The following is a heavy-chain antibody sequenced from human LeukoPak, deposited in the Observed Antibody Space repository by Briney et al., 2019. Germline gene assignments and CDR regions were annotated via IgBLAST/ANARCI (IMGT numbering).Heavy chain of an antibody. J-gene: IGHJ4*02. V-gene: IGHV4-39*01. CDR3: ARVAVAGTSFDY. Sequence: SETLSLTCTVSASSISSSDYYWGWIRQPPGKGLEWIGSIFYSGNTYYNPSLKSRITISVDTSKNQFSLKLSSVTAADTAVYYCARVAVAGTSFDYWGQGTLVTVSS. CDR1: ASSISSSDYY. D-gene: IGHD6-19*01. CDR2: IFYSGNT.